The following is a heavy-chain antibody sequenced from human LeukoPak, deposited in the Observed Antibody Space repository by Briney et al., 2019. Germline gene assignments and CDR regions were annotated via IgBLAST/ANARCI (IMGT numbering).Heavy chain of an antibody. D-gene: IGHD3-10*01. J-gene: IGHJ4*02. CDR3: ARDPGGSGSPLDY. CDR1: GFTFSSYW. V-gene: IGHV3-7*03. CDR2: IKQDGSEK. Sequence: GGSLRLSCAVSGFTFSSYWMSWVRQAPGKGLEWVANIKQDGSEKYYVDSVKGRFTISRDNAKNSLYLQMNSLRAEDTAVYYCARDPGGSGSPLDYWGQGTLVTVSS.